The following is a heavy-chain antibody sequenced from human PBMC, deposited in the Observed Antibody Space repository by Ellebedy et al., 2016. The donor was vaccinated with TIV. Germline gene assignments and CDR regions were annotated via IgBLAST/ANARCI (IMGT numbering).Heavy chain of an antibody. CDR2: ISYSGST. D-gene: IGHD4-17*01. J-gene: IGHJ3*02. Sequence: MPSETLSLTCTVSGGSISPYYWSWIRQPPGKGLEWIGYISYSGSTNYNPSLKSRVTISVDTSKNQFSLKLSSVTAADTAVYYCARIRDDAFDIWGQGTMVTVSS. V-gene: IGHV4-59*08. CDR1: GGSISPYY. CDR3: ARIRDDAFDI.